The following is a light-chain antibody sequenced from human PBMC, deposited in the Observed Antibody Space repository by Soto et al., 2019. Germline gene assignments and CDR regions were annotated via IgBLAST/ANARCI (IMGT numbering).Light chain of an antibody. CDR2: EVS. CDR3: TSYEGGGKYV. J-gene: IGLJ1*01. CDR1: SSDVGAYNY. V-gene: IGLV2-14*01. Sequence: QSALTQPASVSGSPGQSITISCTGTSSDVGAYNYVSWYQQYPGKVPKLIIYEVSNRPSGVSNRFSGSKSGNTASLTISGLQAEDEADYYCCTSYEGGGKYVFGTGTKVTVL.